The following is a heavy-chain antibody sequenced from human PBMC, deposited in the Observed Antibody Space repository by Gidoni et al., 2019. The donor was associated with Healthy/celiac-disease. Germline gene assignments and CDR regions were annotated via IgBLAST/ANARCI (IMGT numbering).Heavy chain of an antibody. CDR3: ARGGAPYYFDY. D-gene: IGHD1-26*01. CDR1: GVTFSSYS. V-gene: IGHV3-21*01. J-gene: IGHJ4*02. Sequence: EVQLVESGGGLVKPGGSLRRSCAASGVTFSSYSMNWVRQAPGKGLEWVSSISSSSSYLYYAASVKCRFTISRDNAKNSLYLQMNSLRAEDTAVYYCARGGAPYYFDYWGQGTLVTVSS. CDR2: ISSSSSYL.